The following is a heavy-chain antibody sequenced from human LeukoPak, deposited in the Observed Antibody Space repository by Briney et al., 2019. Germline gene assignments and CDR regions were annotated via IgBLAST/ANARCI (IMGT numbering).Heavy chain of an antibody. J-gene: IGHJ6*04. CDR2: IWYDGSNK. V-gene: IGHV3-33*01. CDR1: GFSFSSHG. Sequence: GRSLRLSCEASGFSFSSHGMHWVRQAPGKGLEWVAVIWYDGSNKYYADSVKGRFTISRDNSKNMLYVEMNSLRAEDTAVYYCVRRGPSKAMDVWGKGTTVTVSP. D-gene: IGHD3-10*01. CDR3: VRRGPSKAMDV.